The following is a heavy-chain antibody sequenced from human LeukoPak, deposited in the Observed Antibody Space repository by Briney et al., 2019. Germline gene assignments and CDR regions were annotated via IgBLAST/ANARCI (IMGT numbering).Heavy chain of an antibody. Sequence: ASVKVSCKASGYTFTSYYMHWVRQAPGQGPEWMGIINPSGGSTSYAQKFQGRVTMTRDMSTSTDYMELSSLRSEDTAVYYCARDNSVDDTAWWFDPWGQGTLVTVSS. CDR3: ARDNSVDDTAWWFDP. CDR1: GYTFTSYY. J-gene: IGHJ5*02. V-gene: IGHV1-46*01. CDR2: INPSGGST. D-gene: IGHD3-22*01.